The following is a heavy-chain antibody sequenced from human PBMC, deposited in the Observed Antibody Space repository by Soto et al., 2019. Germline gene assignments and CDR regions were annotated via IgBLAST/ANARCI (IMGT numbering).Heavy chain of an antibody. V-gene: IGHV4-31*03. CDR3: ARAGGYVDISLSPFIN. CDR1: GDSISSGGYY. D-gene: IGHD5-12*01. Sequence: SETLSVTCTVSGDSISSGGYYWSWIRQHPGKGLEWIGYVYYSGSTDYNPSLKSRITISLDTSKNQFSLNLNSVTAADTAVYYCARAGGYVDISLSPFINWGQGSLVTV. CDR2: VYYSGST. J-gene: IGHJ4*02.